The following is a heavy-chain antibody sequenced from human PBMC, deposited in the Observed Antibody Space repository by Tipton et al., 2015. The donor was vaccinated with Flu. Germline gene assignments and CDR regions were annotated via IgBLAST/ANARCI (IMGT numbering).Heavy chain of an antibody. V-gene: IGHV3-30-3*01. CDR3: VRAECSSGYCDVFDV. J-gene: IGHJ3*01. Sequence: SLRLSCVTSTIFNAHWVRQAPGKGLEWVAAISHDGYSKYYADSVKGRFTISRDSSGKTLHLQMDRLRADDTAVYYCVRAECSSGYCDVFDVWGQGTMVTVSS. D-gene: IGHD5-12*01. CDR1: TIFN. CDR2: ISHDGYSK.